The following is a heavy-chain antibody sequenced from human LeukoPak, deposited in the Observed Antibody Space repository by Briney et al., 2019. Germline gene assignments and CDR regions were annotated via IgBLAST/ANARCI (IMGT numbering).Heavy chain of an antibody. CDR1: GFSFNESY. Sequence: PGGSLRLSCEASGFSFNESYMTWIRQAPGKGLEWVAYISGRSFSMYYADSVKGRFTISRDNDKNSLYLHMSGLKAEDTAVYFCARGNRRYDRWGQGTLVTVSS. CDR3: ARGNRRYDR. CDR2: ISGRSFSM. V-gene: IGHV3-11*01. D-gene: IGHD1-14*01. J-gene: IGHJ5*02.